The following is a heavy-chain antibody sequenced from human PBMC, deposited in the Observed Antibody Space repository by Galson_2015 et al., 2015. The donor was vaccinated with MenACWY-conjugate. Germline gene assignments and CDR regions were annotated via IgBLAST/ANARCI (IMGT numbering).Heavy chain of an antibody. CDR1: GFTFSSFS. Sequence: SLRLSCAASGFTFSSFSMNWVRQAPGKGLEWVSSISATSATIYYADSVKGRFTISRDNAKNSLYLQMNSLRAEDTAVYYCARTAGSAPPWCRGTLVPVSS. D-gene: IGHD6-13*01. J-gene: IGHJ5*02. V-gene: IGHV3-21*01. CDR2: ISATSATI. CDR3: ARTAGSAPP.